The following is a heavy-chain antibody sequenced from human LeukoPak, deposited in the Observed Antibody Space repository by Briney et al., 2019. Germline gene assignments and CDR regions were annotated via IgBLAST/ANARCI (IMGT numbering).Heavy chain of an antibody. CDR1: GFTFSNAW. V-gene: IGHV3-15*01. CDR3: TTGGRKLLWFGELLTGNDY. J-gene: IGHJ4*02. Sequence: GGSLRLSCAASGFTFSNAWMSWVRQAPGKGLEWVGRIKSKTDGGTTDYAAPVKGRFTISRDDSKNTLYLQMNSLKTEDTAVYYCTTGGRKLLWFGELLTGNDYWGQGTLVTVSS. CDR2: IKSKTDGGTT. D-gene: IGHD3-10*01.